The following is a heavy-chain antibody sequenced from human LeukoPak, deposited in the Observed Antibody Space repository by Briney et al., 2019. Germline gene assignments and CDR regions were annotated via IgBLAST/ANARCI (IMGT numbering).Heavy chain of an antibody. CDR2: ISAYNGNT. J-gene: IGHJ4*02. D-gene: IGHD6-19*01. CDR3: ARDPYSSGWYYFDY. CDR1: GHTFTSYG. Sequence: ASVKVSCKASGHTFTSYGISWVRQAPGQGLEWMGWISAYNGNTNYAQKLQGRVTMTTDTSTSTAYMELRGLRSDDTAVYYCARDPYSSGWYYFDYWGQGTLVTVSS. V-gene: IGHV1-18*04.